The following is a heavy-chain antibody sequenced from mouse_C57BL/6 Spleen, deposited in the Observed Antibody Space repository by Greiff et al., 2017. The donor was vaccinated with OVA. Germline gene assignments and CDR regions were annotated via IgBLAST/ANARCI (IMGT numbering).Heavy chain of an antibody. CDR2: INPNNGGT. Sequence: EVQRVESGPELVKPGASVKIPCKASGYTFTDYTMDWVKQSHGKSLEWIGDINPNNGGTIYNQKFKGKATLTVDKSSSTAYMELRSLTSEDTAVYYCARHPDFDYWGQGTTLTVSS. CDR3: ARHPDFDY. CDR1: GYTFTDYT. V-gene: IGHV1-18*01. J-gene: IGHJ2*01.